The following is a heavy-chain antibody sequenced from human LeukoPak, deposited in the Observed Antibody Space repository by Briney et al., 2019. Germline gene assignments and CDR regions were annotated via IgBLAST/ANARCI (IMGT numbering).Heavy chain of an antibody. CDR3: ARDRSPEHYYASSHWDYYYGMDV. J-gene: IGHJ6*02. Sequence: PGGSLRLSCAASGFTFSGYGMHWVRQAPGKGLEWVAVISYDGSNKYYADSVKGRFTISRDNSKNTLYLQMNSLRAADTAVYYCARDRSPEHYYASSHWDYYYGMDVWGQGTTVTVSS. CDR2: ISYDGSNK. V-gene: IGHV3-30*03. CDR1: GFTFSGYG. D-gene: IGHD3-22*01.